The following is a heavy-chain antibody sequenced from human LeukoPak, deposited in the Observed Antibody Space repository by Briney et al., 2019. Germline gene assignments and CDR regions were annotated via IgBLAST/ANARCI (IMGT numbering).Heavy chain of an antibody. V-gene: IGHV3-30-3*01. Sequence: GGSLRLSCAASGFTFSSYAMHWVRQAPGKGLEWVAVISYDGSNKYYADSVKGRFTISRDNSKNTLYLQMNSLRAEDTAVYYCAKGKSYYYYYYGMDVWGQGTTVTVSS. D-gene: IGHD3-10*01. CDR1: GFTFSSYA. J-gene: IGHJ6*02. CDR3: AKGKSYYYYYYGMDV. CDR2: ISYDGSNK.